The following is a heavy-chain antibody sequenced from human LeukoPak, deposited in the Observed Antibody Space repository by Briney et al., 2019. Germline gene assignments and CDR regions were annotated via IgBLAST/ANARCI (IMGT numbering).Heavy chain of an antibody. J-gene: IGHJ4*02. CDR2: INGDGSST. Sequence: PGGSLRLSCSASGFTFSSYWMHWVRHAPGKGLVWVSRINGDGSSTTYVDSVMGRFTISRDNAKNTLYLQMNSVRAEDTAVYYCARGNIAAAGIHYGGQGTLVIVSS. V-gene: IGHV3-74*01. D-gene: IGHD6-13*01. CDR1: GFTFSSYW. CDR3: ARGNIAAAGIHY.